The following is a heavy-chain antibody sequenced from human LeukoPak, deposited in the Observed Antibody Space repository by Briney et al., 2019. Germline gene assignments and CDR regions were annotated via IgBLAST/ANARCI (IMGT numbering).Heavy chain of an antibody. D-gene: IGHD3-22*01. CDR2: IWYDGSNK. CDR3: ARGESVVVITHALDY. CDR1: GFTFSSYG. J-gene: IGHJ4*02. Sequence: GGSLRLSCAASGFTFSSYGMHWVRQAPGKGLGWVAVIWYDGSNKYYADSVKGRFTISRDNSKNTLYLQMNSLRAEDTAVYYCARGESVVVITHALDYWGQGTLVTVSS. V-gene: IGHV3-33*01.